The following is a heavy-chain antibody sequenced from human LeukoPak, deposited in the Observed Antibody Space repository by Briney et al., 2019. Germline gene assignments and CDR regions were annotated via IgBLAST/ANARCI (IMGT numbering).Heavy chain of an antibody. CDR1: GFTFSSHS. CDR2: IDASGGAT. CDR3: AKGSGSGWYGWFAP. V-gene: IGHV3-23*01. J-gene: IGHJ5*02. Sequence: GGSLRLSCAASGFTFSSHSMNWVRQAPGMGLEWVSSIDASGGATYYADSVKGRFTISRDNSKNTFYLQMNSLRAEDTAVYSCAKGSGSGWYGWFAPWGQGALVTVSS. D-gene: IGHD6-19*01.